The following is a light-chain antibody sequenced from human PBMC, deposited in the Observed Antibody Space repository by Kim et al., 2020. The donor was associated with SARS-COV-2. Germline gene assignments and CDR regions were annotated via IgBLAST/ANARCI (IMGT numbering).Light chain of an antibody. Sequence: EIVLTQSPGTLSLSPGERATLSCGASQSIAFHLAWYQQKPGQAPSLLIFDASNRATGIPARFSGRGSGTDFTLTISSLEPEDFGVYYCQQRSNWPITFGQGTRLEIK. V-gene: IGKV3-11*01. CDR2: DAS. J-gene: IGKJ5*01. CDR1: QSIAFH. CDR3: QQRSNWPIT.